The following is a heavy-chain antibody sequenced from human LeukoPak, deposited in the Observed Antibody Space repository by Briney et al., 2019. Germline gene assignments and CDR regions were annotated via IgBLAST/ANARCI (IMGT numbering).Heavy chain of an antibody. D-gene: IGHD3-9*01. CDR3: AHILTGYYMDY. J-gene: IGHJ4*02. V-gene: IGHV1-18*04. CDR2: ISAYNGNT. Sequence: GASVKVSCKASGNTFTGDFMQWVRQAPGQGLEWMGWISAYNGNTNYAQKLQGRVTMTTDTSTTTAYMELGSLSSDDTAVYYCAHILTGYYMDYWGQGTLVTVSS. CDR1: GNTFTGDF.